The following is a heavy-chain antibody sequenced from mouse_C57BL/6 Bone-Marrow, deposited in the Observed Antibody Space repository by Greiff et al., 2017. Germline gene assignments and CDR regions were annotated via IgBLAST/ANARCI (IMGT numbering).Heavy chain of an antibody. D-gene: IGHD1-1*01. Sequence: EVKVVESGGGLVQPGGSLKLSCAASGFTFSDYYMYWVRQTPEKRLEWVAYISNGGGSTYYPDTVKGRFTITRDNAKNTLYLQMSRLKSEDTAMYCCARPDPTVVATGDAMDYWGQGTSVTVSS. CDR2: ISNGGGST. CDR3: ARPDPTVVATGDAMDY. J-gene: IGHJ4*01. V-gene: IGHV5-12*01. CDR1: GFTFSDYY.